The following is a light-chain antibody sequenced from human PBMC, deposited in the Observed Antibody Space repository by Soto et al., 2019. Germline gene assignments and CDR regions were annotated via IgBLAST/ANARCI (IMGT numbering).Light chain of an antibody. J-gene: IGKJ1*01. Sequence: DLQMTPSPSTLSGTVEDRVTITCLASQTISSWLAWYQQRPGKAPKVLIFAASTLHSGVPSRFSGSGSGTEFTLTISSLQPDDFATYYCQHYNSYSEAFGQGTKVDI. CDR3: QHYNSYSEA. CDR2: AAS. V-gene: IGKV1-5*01. CDR1: QTISSW.